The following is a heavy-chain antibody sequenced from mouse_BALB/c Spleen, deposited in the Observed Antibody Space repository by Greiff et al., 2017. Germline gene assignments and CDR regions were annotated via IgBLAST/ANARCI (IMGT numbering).Heavy chain of an antibody. V-gene: IGHV14-3*02. D-gene: IGHD2-12*01. CDR3: CEYDSGRCFDY. CDR2: IDPANGNT. CDR1: GFNFKDTY. J-gene: IGHJ2*01. Sequence: EVQLQQSGAELVKPGASVKLSCTASGFNFKDTYMHWVKQRPEQGLEWIGRIDPANGNTKYDPKFQGKATITADTSSNTAYLQLSSLTSEDTAVYYCCEYDSGRCFDYWGQGTTLTVSA.